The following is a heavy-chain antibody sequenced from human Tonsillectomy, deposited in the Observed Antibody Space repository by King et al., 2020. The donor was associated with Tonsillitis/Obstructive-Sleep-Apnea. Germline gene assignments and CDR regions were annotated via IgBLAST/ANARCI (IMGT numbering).Heavy chain of an antibody. V-gene: IGHV1-46*01. J-gene: IGHJ4*02. D-gene: IGHD5-24*01. CDR1: GYTFTRNY. Sequence: HVQLVESGAEVKKPGASVKVSCKASGYTFTRNYVHWVRQAPGHGLEWMGIINPSDGITTYAQKFQGRVTMTSDTSTSTVNMELSSLRPGDTALYYCVRDDRDGRHLDYWGQGSLVSVSS. CDR2: INPSDGIT. CDR3: VRDDRDGRHLDY.